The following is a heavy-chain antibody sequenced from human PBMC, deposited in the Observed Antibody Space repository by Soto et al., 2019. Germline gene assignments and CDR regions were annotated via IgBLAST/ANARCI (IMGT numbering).Heavy chain of an antibody. CDR2: IYYTGTT. V-gene: IGHV4-31*11. J-gene: IGHJ4*02. D-gene: IGHD1-26*01. CDR1: GGSISTAGYY. Sequence: QVQLQESGPGLVKPSQTVALTCAVSGGSISTAGYYWTWIRQHPGGGLEWIGAIYYTGTTYYNPTLRSRETLSFNTSNTKFTLKLTSVTSANTGVYYCAQASGTLRSRKFENWGQGTLVTDSS. CDR3: AQASGTLRSRKFEN.